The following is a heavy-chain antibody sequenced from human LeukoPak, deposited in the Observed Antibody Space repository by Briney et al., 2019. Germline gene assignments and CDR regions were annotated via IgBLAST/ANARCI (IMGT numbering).Heavy chain of an antibody. J-gene: IGHJ6*03. Sequence: WASVKVSCKASGYTFTSYYMHWVRQAPGEGLEWMGIINPSGGSTSYAQKFQGRVTMTRDMSTSTVYMELSSLRSEDKAVYYCARVAAEVVGVPGAIGFGWLRRDYHYMDVWGKGTTVTVSS. CDR2: INPSGGST. D-gene: IGHD2-2*02. CDR1: GYTFTSYY. V-gene: IGHV1-46*01. CDR3: ARVAAEVVGVPGAIGFGWLRRDYHYMDV.